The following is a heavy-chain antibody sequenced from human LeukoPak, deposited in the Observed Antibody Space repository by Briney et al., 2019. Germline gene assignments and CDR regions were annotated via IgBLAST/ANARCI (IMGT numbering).Heavy chain of an antibody. J-gene: IGHJ5*02. D-gene: IGHD3-16*01. Sequence: PSETLSLTCDVSGVSFSTYYWSWIRQSPEKGLEWIGEVNHSGYTNLNPSLKSRVTISVDTSKNQFSLKLSSVTAADTAIYYCAATQDSYDGVNYHYAVSWGQGTLVTVSS. CDR1: GVSFSTYY. CDR2: VNHSGYT. CDR3: AATQDSYDGVNYHYAVS. V-gene: IGHV4-34*01.